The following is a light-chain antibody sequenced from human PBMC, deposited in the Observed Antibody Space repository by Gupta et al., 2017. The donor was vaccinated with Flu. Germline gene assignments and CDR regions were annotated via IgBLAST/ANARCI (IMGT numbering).Light chain of an antibody. CDR2: KDS. CDR3: QSAGNSVIGV. V-gene: IGLV3-25*02. J-gene: IGLJ1*01. CDR1: ALSKQY. Sequence: SYELTQPPSVSLSPGQTARIPCSADALSKQYVYWYQQKPGQAPVLMMSKDSERPSGIPERFSGSSSGTTVTLTISGVQAEDEADYYCQSAGNSVIGVFGTGTKVTVL.